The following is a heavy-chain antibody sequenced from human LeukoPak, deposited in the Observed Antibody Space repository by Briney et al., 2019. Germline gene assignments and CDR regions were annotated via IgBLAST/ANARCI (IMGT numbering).Heavy chain of an antibody. CDR2: IYYSGST. CDR1: GGSISSYY. CDR3: ARVPFYGDYAFDY. V-gene: IGHV4-59*08. D-gene: IGHD4-17*01. J-gene: IGHJ4*02. Sequence: SETLSLTCTVSGGSISSYYWSWIRQPPGKGLEWIGYIYYSGSTNYNPSLKSRVTISVDTSKNQFSLKLSSVTAADTAVYYCARVPFYGDYAFDYWGQGTLVTVRS.